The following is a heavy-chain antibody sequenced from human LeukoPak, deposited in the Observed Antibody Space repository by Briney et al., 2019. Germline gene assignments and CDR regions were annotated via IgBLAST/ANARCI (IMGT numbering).Heavy chain of an antibody. CDR1: GFTFSSYW. J-gene: IGHJ4*02. CDR2: INSDGSST. Sequence: PGGSLRLSCAASGFTFSSYWMHWVRHAPGKGLVWVSRINSDGSSTSYADSVKGRFTISRDNAKNTLYLQMNSLRAEDTAVYYCARVAPYYDFWSGYYLFDYWGQGTLVTVSS. V-gene: IGHV3-74*01. CDR3: ARVAPYYDFWSGYYLFDY. D-gene: IGHD3-3*01.